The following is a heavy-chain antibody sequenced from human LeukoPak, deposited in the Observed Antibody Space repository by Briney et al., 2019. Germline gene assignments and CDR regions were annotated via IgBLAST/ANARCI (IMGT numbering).Heavy chain of an antibody. Sequence: GGSLRLSCAASGFTFSSYWMSWVRQAPGKGLEWVANIKQDGSEKYYVDSVKGRFTISRDNAKNSLYLQMNSLRAEDTAVYYCASELSRRRPDYWGQGTLVTVSS. V-gene: IGHV3-7*01. CDR3: ASELSRRRPDY. D-gene: IGHD3-16*02. CDR1: GFTFSSYW. J-gene: IGHJ4*02. CDR2: IKQDGSEK.